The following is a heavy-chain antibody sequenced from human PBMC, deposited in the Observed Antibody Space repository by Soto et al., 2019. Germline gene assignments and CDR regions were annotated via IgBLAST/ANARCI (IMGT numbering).Heavy chain of an antibody. D-gene: IGHD3-10*01. J-gene: IGHJ6*02. CDR3: ARGGPTSADYYYGMDV. Sequence: QVQLVQSGAEVRRPGASVQVSCKASGYTFSNDGINWVRQAPGQGLEWMGWICAYNGNTEYAQNFQGRVTMTTDTSTSTAYMELRSLRSDDTAVYSCARGGPTSADYYYGMDVWGLGTTVTVSS. V-gene: IGHV1-18*01. CDR1: GYTFSNDG. CDR2: ICAYNGNT.